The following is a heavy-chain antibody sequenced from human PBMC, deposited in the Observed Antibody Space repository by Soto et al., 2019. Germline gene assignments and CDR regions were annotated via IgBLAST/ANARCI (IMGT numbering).Heavy chain of an antibody. CDR3: ARNVDWFDP. CDR2: INTGNGNT. Sequence: ASVKVSCKASGYTFTRYAMHWVRQAPGQGLEWMGWINTGNGNTHYSQKFQGRVTFTRDASATTAYMELSSLTSGDTAVYYCARNVDWFDPWGQGTLVTVSS. V-gene: IGHV1-3*04. J-gene: IGHJ5*02. D-gene: IGHD2-21*01. CDR1: GYTFTRYA.